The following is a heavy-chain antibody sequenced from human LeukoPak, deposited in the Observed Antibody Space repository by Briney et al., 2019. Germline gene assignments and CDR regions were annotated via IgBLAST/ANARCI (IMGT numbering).Heavy chain of an antibody. Sequence: PSQTLSLTCTVSGGSISSGGYFWSWLRQPPGKGLEWIGYIYHSGSTYYNPSLKSRVTISVDRSKNQFSLKLSSVTAADTAVYYCARDRGEAWGQGTLVTVSS. V-gene: IGHV4-30-2*01. CDR2: IYHSGST. CDR1: GGSISSGGYF. D-gene: IGHD3-10*01. J-gene: IGHJ5*02. CDR3: ARDRGEA.